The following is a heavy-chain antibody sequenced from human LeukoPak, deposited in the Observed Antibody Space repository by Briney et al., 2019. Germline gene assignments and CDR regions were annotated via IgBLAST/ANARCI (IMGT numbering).Heavy chain of an antibody. Sequence: SVKVSCKASRGTFSSYAISWVRQAPGQGLEWMGGIIPIFGTANYAQKFQGRVTITADESTSTAYMELSSLRSEDTAVYYCARGGDSSSSPFDYWGQGTLVTVSS. D-gene: IGHD6-6*01. J-gene: IGHJ4*02. CDR3: ARGGDSSSSPFDY. V-gene: IGHV1-69*13. CDR2: IIPIFGTA. CDR1: RGTFSSYA.